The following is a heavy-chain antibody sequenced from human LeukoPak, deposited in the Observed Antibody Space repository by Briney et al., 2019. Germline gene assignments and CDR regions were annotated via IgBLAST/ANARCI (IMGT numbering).Heavy chain of an antibody. CDR2: ISAYNGNT. V-gene: IGHV1-18*01. D-gene: IGHD6-13*01. J-gene: IGHJ4*02. CDR1: GYTFTSYG. CDR3: VRVWPNIAAAEDY. Sequence: ASVKVSFKASGYTFTSYGISWVRQAPGQGLEWMGWISAYNGNTNYAQKLQDRVTMTTDTSTSTAYMDLRSLRADDTAVYFCVRVWPNIAAAEDYWGQGTLLTVSS.